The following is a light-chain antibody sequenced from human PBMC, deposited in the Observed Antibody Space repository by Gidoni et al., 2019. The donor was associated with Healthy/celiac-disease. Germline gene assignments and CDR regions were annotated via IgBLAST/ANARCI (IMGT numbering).Light chain of an antibody. CDR2: DVI. Sequence: QSALPQPASVSGSPGQSITISCTGTSSDVGGYNYVSWYQQHPGKAPKLMIYDVIDRPSGVSNRFSGSKSGNTASLTISGLQAEDEADYYCCSYTGSSPYVFGTGTKVTVL. CDR3: CSYTGSSPYV. V-gene: IGLV2-14*01. CDR1: SSDVGGYNY. J-gene: IGLJ1*01.